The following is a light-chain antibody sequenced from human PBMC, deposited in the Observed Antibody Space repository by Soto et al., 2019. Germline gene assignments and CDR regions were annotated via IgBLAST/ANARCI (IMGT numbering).Light chain of an antibody. CDR3: SSYAGTYSVV. V-gene: IGLV2-11*01. J-gene: IGLJ2*01. Sequence: QSALTQPASVSGSPGQSITISCTGSDSDIGTYNHVSWYQQHPGKAPKVMIYDVNKRSSTVPDRFSGSKSGNTASLTISGLQAEDEADYYCSSYAGTYSVVFGGGTKVTVL. CDR1: DSDIGTYNH. CDR2: DVN.